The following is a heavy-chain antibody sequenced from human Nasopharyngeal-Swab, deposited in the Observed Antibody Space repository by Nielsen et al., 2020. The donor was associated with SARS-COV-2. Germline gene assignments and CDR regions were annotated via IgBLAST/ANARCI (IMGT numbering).Heavy chain of an antibody. Sequence: SGPTLVQPTQTLTLTCTFSGFSLSTSGMCVSWIRQPPGKALEWLARIDWDDDKYYSTSLKTRLTISKDTSKNQVVLTMTNMDPVDTATYYCARDSYYYDSSGYYYGAFDIWGQGTMVTVSS. CDR2: IDWDDDK. V-gene: IGHV2-70*11. CDR3: ARDSYYYDSSGYYYGAFDI. D-gene: IGHD3-22*01. J-gene: IGHJ3*02. CDR1: GFSLSTSGMC.